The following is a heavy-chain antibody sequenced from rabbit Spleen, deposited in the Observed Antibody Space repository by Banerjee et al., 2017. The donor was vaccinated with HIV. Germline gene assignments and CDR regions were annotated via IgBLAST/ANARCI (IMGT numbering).Heavy chain of an antibody. Sequence: QSLEESGGGLVQPEGSLTLTCTASGVSFSSSSYMCWVRQAPGKGLEWIACIDTGSSGFTYFATWAKGRFTCSKTSSTTVTLQMTSLTAADTATYFCARNYVNAFDPWGQGTLVTVS. V-gene: IGHV1S40*01. CDR1: GVSFSSSSY. CDR2: IDTGSSGFT. J-gene: IGHJ2*01. CDR3: ARNYVNAFDP. D-gene: IGHD1-1*01.